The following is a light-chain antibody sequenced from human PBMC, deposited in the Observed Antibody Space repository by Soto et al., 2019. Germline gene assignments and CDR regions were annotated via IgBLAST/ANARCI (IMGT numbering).Light chain of an antibody. CDR3: QQYSSYSS. CDR1: QSISGW. Sequence: DIQMTQSPSTLSASVGDRVTITCRASQSISGWLAWYQQKPGKAPNLLISDASSLESVVPSRFSGSGSGTEFTLTISRLQPEDFATYYCQQYSSYSSFGQGTKLEIK. CDR2: DAS. V-gene: IGKV1-5*01. J-gene: IGKJ2*01.